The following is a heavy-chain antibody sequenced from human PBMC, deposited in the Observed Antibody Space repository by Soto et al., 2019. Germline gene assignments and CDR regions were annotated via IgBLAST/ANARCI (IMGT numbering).Heavy chain of an antibody. Sequence: QVQLVESGGGVVQPGRSLRLSCAASGFTFSSYGMHWVRQAPGKGLEWVAVIWYDGSNKYYADSVKGRFTTSRDNSKXXLXLQMNSMGAEDTAVYSCARDCAGYCRRWYQRGGFDYGGQGTLFTASS. CDR2: IWYDGSNK. CDR1: GFTFSSYG. J-gene: IGHJ4*02. V-gene: IGHV3-33*01. CDR3: ARDCAGYCRRWYQRGGFDY. D-gene: IGHD6-13*01.